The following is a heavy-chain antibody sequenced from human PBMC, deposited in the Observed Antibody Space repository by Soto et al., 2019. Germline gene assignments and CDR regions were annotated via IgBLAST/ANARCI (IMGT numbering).Heavy chain of an antibody. Sequence: GGSLRLSCTASGFTFGDYAMSWFRQAPGKGLEWVGFIRSKAYGGTTEYAASVKGRFTISRDDSKSIAYLQMNSLKTEDTAVYYCTRDREGTANPDYYYYYGMDVWGQGTTVTVSS. CDR2: IRSKAYGGTT. CDR3: TRDREGTANPDYYYYYGMDV. D-gene: IGHD3-10*01. V-gene: IGHV3-49*03. CDR1: GFTFGDYA. J-gene: IGHJ6*02.